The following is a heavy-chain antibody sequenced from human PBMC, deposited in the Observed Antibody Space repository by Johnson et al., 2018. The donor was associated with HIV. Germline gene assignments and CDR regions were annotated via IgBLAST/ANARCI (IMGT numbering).Heavy chain of an antibody. V-gene: IGHV3-48*04. CDR1: GFTFRSYG. CDR2: ISSSGSDI. J-gene: IGHJ3*02. Sequence: VQLVESGGGLVQPGGSLRLSCAASGFTFRSYGMHWVRQAPGKWLEWLSYISSSGSDIFYADSVKGRFTISRDNGKNSVFLQMNSLTAEDTAVFYCARAPYNWNSGLFDALDMWGQGTMVTVSS. D-gene: IGHD1-7*01. CDR3: ARAPYNWNSGLFDALDM.